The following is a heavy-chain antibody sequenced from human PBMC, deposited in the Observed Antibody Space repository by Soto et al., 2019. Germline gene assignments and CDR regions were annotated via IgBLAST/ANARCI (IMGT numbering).Heavy chain of an antibody. CDR2: IYYSGST. J-gene: IGHJ5*02. CDR3: ARYVASYYDFWSGYSTGPTNKYWFDP. CDR1: GGSISSSSYY. V-gene: IGHV4-39*01. D-gene: IGHD3-3*01. Sequence: SETLSLTCTVSGGSISSSSYYWGWIRQPPGKGLEWIGSIYYSGSTYYNPSLKSRVTISVDTSKNQFSLKLSSVTAADTAVYYCARYVASYYDFWSGYSTGPTNKYWFDPWGQGTLVTVSS.